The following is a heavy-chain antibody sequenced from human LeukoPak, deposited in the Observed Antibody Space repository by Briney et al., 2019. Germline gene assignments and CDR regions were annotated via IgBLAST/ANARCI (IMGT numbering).Heavy chain of an antibody. J-gene: IGHJ4*02. D-gene: IGHD6-19*01. CDR3: AKTPGWYKVF. CDR1: GFTFDDYA. CDR2: ISWNSGSI. Sequence: GGSLRLSCAASGFTFDDYAMHWVRQAPGKGLEWVSGISWNSGSIGYADSVKGRFTTSRDNSKNTLYLQMNSLRAEDTAVYYCAKTPGWYKVFWGQGTLVTVSS. V-gene: IGHV3-9*01.